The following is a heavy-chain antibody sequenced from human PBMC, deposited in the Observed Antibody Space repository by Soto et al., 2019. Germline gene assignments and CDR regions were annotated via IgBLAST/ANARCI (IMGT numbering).Heavy chain of an antibody. CDR3: ARVFPDGWVEPGVVRGYLDT. V-gene: IGHV1-69*01. Sequence: QVQLVQSGAEVKEPGSAVKVSCKAPADSFSSYGISWVRQAPGQGLEWMGGIIPIFGTTNYAEKFQGRVTIPAAESTNTAYMELSSLSSEDTALYYCARVFPDGWVEPGVVRGYLDTWGRGTMVTVSS. CDR1: ADSFSSYG. D-gene: IGHD3-3*01. J-gene: IGHJ4*02. CDR2: IIPIFGTT.